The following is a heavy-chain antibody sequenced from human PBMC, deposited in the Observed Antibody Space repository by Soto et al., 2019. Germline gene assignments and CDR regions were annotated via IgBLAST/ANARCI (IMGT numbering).Heavy chain of an antibody. V-gene: IGHV4-59*08. D-gene: IGHD1-20*01. CDR2: IYYSGST. Sequence: QVQLQESGPGLVKPSETLSLTCTVSGGSIGNYYWSWIRQPPGKGLEWIGHIYYSGSTNDNPSLTSRFIISIYMSKNQFSLYVTSVTAADTAVYYCAPHGGWYTLPYYYINVWCKGTTVTVSS. CDR3: APHGGWYTLPYYYINV. CDR1: GGSIGNYY. J-gene: IGHJ6*03.